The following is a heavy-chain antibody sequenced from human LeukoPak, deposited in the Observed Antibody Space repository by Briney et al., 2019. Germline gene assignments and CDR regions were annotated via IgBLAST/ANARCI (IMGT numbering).Heavy chain of an antibody. D-gene: IGHD6-13*01. J-gene: IGHJ6*02. CDR2: IYYSGTT. CDR1: GGSISSGGYY. V-gene: IGHV4-31*03. CDR3: ARHGGIAYYYGMDV. Sequence: SQTLSLTCTVSGGSISSGGYYWSWIRQHPGKGLEWIGYIYYSGTTNYNPSLKSRVTISVDTSKNQFSLKLSSVTAADTAVYYCARHGGIAYYYGMDVWGQGTTVTVSS.